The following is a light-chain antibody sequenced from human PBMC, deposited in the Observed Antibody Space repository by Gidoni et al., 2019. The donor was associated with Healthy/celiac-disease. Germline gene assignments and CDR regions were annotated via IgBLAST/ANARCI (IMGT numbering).Light chain of an antibody. CDR1: ALPKQY. J-gene: IGLJ2*01. CDR3: QSADSSWTYPVV. Sequence: SYELTQPPSVSVSPGQTARITCSGDALPKQYAYWYQQTPGQAPILVIYKDSERPSGIPARFSGSSSGTTVTLTISGVQAEDEADYYCQSADSSWTYPVVFGGGTKLTVL. V-gene: IGLV3-25*03. CDR2: KDS.